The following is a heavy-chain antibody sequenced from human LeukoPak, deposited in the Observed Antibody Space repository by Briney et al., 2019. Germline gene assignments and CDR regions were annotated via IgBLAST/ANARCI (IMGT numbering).Heavy chain of an antibody. Sequence: GASVKVSCKASGYTFTGYYIHWVRQAPGQGLEWMGWINPNGGGTNYAQKFQGRVTMTRDTSISTAYMELSRLRSDDTAVYYCARGGGSSWVFDYWGQGTLVTVSS. CDR1: GYTFTGYY. D-gene: IGHD6-6*01. J-gene: IGHJ4*02. CDR2: INPNGGGT. V-gene: IGHV1-2*02. CDR3: ARGGGSSWVFDY.